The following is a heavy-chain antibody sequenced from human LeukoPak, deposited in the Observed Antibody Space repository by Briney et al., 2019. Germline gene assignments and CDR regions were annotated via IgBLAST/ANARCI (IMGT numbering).Heavy chain of an antibody. CDR3: ARQAVQLWLGDDAFDI. CDR1: GGSISSYY. D-gene: IGHD5-18*01. J-gene: IGHJ3*02. V-gene: IGHV4-59*08. CDR2: IYYSGST. Sequence: SETLSLTCTVSGGSISSYYWSWIRQPPGKGLEWIGYIYYSGSTNYNPSLKSRVTISVDTSKNQFSLKLSSVTAADTAVYYCARQAVQLWLGDDAFDIWGQGTMVTVSS.